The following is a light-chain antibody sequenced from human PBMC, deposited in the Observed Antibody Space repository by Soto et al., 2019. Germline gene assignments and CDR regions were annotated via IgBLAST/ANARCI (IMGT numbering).Light chain of an antibody. J-gene: IGKJ1*01. CDR1: QTISSW. CDR3: QHYNSYSEA. Sequence: IQMTQSPSSLSASVGARVTLTCRASQTISSWLAWYQQKPGKAPKLLIYKASTLKSGVPSRFSGSGSGTEFTLTISSLQPDDFATYYCQHYNSYSEAFGQGTKVDI. CDR2: KAS. V-gene: IGKV1-5*03.